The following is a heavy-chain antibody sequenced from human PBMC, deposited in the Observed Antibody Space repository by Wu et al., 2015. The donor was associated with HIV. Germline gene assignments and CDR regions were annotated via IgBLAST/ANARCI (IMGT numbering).Heavy chain of an antibody. Sequence: QMQLVQSGAEVKKTGSSVKVSCKASGYTFTYRYLHWVRQAPGQALEWMGRIIPFNGNANYAQKFQDRVTITRDRSMSTAYMELSSLRSEDTAMYYCAQGGNAFEQDEGDDTFDIWGQGTMVTVSS. D-gene: IGHD1/OR15-1a*01. CDR3: AQGGNAFEQDEGDDTFDI. J-gene: IGHJ3*02. CDR2: IIPFNGNA. V-gene: IGHV1-45*02. CDR1: GYTFTYRY.